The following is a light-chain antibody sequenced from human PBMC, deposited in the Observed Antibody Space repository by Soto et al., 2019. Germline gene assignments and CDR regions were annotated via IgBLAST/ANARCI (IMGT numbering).Light chain of an antibody. J-gene: IGKJ5*01. CDR2: GAS. CDR1: QSVSSSY. Sequence: EIVLTQSPGTLSLSPGERATLSCRDSQSVSSSYLAWYQQKPGQAPRLLIYGASSRATGIPDRFSGSGSGTDVTLTISSLEPEDFAVYYCQQYGSSPITFGQGTRLEI. V-gene: IGKV3-20*01. CDR3: QQYGSSPIT.